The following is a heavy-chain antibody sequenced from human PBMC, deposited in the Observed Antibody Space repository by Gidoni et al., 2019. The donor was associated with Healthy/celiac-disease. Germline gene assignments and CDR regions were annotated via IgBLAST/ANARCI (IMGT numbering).Heavy chain of an antibody. CDR2: INPNRGGT. CDR3: ARGNDYGGKAGWFDP. Sequence: QVQLVQSGAEVKKPGASVKVSCKASAYTFTGYYMHWVRQAPGQGLEWMGWINPNRGGTNYAQKFQGRVTMTRDTSISTAYMELSRLRSDDTAVYYCARGNDYGGKAGWFDPWGQGTLVTVSS. V-gene: IGHV1-2*02. CDR1: AYTFTGYY. J-gene: IGHJ5*02. D-gene: IGHD4-17*01.